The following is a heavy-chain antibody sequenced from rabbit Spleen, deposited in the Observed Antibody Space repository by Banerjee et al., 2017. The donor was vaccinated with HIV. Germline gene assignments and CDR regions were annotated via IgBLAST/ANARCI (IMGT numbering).Heavy chain of an antibody. Sequence: QSLEESGGDLVKPGASLTLTCTASGFSFSNKAVMCWVRQAPGKGLEWIACIDTSNGDTDYANWPKGRFTISKTLSTTVTLQMTSLTAADTATYFCARNYVNAFDPWGPGTLSPS. V-gene: IGHV1S40*01. CDR3: ARNYVNAFDP. CDR1: GFSFSNKAV. CDR2: IDTSNGDT. D-gene: IGHD1-1*01. J-gene: IGHJ2*01.